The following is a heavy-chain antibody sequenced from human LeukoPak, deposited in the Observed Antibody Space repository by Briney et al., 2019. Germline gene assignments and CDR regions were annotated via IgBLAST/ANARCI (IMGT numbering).Heavy chain of an antibody. CDR2: INAGNGNT. V-gene: IGHV1-3*01. D-gene: IGHD3-16*02. CDR3: ARDLGYTSTAARSFDY. CDR1: GYTFTSYA. J-gene: IGHJ4*02. Sequence: ASVKVSCKASGYTFTSYAMHWVRQAPGQRLEWVGWINAGNGNTKYSQKFQGRVTITRDTSASTAYMELSSLRSEDTAVYYCARDLGYTSTAARSFDYWGQGTLVTVSS.